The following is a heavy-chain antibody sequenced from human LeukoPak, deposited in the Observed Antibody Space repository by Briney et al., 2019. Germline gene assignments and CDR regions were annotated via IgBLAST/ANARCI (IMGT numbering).Heavy chain of an antibody. V-gene: IGHV4-38-2*02. D-gene: IGHD6-19*01. CDR1: GYSISSGYY. Sequence: PSETLSLTCTVSGYSISSGYYWGWIRQPPGKGLEWIGSIYHSGSTYYNPSLKGRVTISVDTSKNQFSLKLSSVTAADTAVYYCARVSGGYRPDYWGQGTLVTVSS. CDR3: ARVSGGYRPDY. J-gene: IGHJ4*02. CDR2: IYHSGST.